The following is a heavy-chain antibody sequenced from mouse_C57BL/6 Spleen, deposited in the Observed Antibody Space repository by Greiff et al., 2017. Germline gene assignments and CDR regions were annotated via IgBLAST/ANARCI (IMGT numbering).Heavy chain of an antibody. CDR2: IDPSDSYT. CDR1: GYTFTSYW. D-gene: IGHD1-1*01. J-gene: IGHJ2*01. V-gene: IGHV1-69*01. Sequence: QVQLQQPGAELVMPGASVKLSCKASGYTFTSYWMHWVKQRPGQGLEWIGEIDPSDSYTNYNQKFKGKSTLTVDKSSSTAYMQLSSLTSEESAVYDWERYGRRGVVDYWGQGTTLTVSS. CDR3: ERYGRRGVVDY.